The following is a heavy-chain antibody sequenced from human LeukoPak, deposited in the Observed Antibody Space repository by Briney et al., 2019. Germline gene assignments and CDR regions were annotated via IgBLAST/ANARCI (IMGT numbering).Heavy chain of an antibody. CDR2: INSGSGST. V-gene: IGHV1-46*01. J-gene: IGHJ4*02. D-gene: IGHD3-16*01. CDR1: GYTFTNYY. Sequence: ASVKVSCKASGYTFTNYYMHWVRQAPGQGPEWMAMINSGSGSTTFAQKSQGRVTMTRDTSTSTVYMELSSLRSEDTAVYYCTRGKIGGDDFDFWGQGTLVTVSS. CDR3: TRGKIGGDDFDF.